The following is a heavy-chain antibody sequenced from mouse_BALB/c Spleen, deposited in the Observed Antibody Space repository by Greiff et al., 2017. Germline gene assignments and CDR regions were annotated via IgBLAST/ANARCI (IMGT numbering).Heavy chain of an antibody. D-gene: IGHD2-13*01. J-gene: IGHJ2*01. Sequence: ESGPGLVKPSQSLSLTCTVSGYSITSDYAWSGIRQFRGNKLGWVGYISYSGSTSYNPSLKSRISITRDTSNNHFFLQLNSVTTEDTATYSCASSGDGNYFDYWGQGTTLTVSS. CDR3: ASSGDGNYFDY. V-gene: IGHV3-2*02. CDR1: GYSITSDYA. CDR2: ISYSGST.